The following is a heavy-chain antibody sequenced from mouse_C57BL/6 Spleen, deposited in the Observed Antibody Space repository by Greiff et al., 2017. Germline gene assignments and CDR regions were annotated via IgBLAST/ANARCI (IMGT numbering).Heavy chain of an antibody. V-gene: IGHV5-6*01. J-gene: IGHJ3*01. Sequence: EVHLVESGGDLVNPGGSLKLSCAASGFTFSSYGMSWVRQTPDKRLEWVATISSGGSYTYYPDSVKGRVTISRDNAKNTLYLQMSSLKSEDTAMYSCASPPYDYAVTWFAYWGQGTLVTVSA. CDR1: GFTFSSYG. D-gene: IGHD2-4*01. CDR3: ASPPYDYAVTWFAY. CDR2: ISSGGSYT.